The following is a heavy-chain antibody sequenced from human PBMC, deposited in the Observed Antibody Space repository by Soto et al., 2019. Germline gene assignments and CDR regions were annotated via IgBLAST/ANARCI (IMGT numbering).Heavy chain of an antibody. CDR2: ASSGGIS. V-gene: IGHV4-39*01. Sequence: KLPETLSLTCSVSGGSVNSRTYYWGWVRQPPGKGLEWIGSASSGGISYHNPSLKSRVTIAIDTSKNHLSLQLTSATAADTAVYYCGRHWRETGTYAQPLDNWGQGTLVTVSS. J-gene: IGHJ4*02. CDR1: GGSVNSRTYY. D-gene: IGHD1-1*01. CDR3: GRHWRETGTYAQPLDN.